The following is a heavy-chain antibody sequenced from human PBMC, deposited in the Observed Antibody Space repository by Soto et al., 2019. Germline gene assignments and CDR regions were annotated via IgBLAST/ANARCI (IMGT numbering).Heavy chain of an antibody. V-gene: IGHV1-18*01. CDR2: ISAYNGNT. Sequence: ASVKVSCKASGYTFTSYGISWVRQAPGQGLEWMGWISAYNGNTNYAQKLQGRVTMTTDTSTSTAYMELRSLRSDDTAVYYCARFSTIFGARPPADAFDIWCPGLMVTVSS. J-gene: IGHJ3*02. D-gene: IGHD3-3*01. CDR1: GYTFTSYG. CDR3: ARFSTIFGARPPADAFDI.